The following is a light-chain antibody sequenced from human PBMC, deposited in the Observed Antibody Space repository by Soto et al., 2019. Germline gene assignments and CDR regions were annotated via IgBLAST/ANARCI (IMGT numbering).Light chain of an antibody. CDR1: QSVGSSY. J-gene: IGKJ1*01. CDR3: QQYGDSPRT. Sequence: EVVLTQSPGTLSLSPGERATLSCRASQSVGSSYLAWYQQKPGQAPRLLIYGASTRATGIPDRFSGSGSGTDFTLTISRLEPEDFAVYYCQQYGDSPRTFGLGTKVEIK. CDR2: GAS. V-gene: IGKV3-20*01.